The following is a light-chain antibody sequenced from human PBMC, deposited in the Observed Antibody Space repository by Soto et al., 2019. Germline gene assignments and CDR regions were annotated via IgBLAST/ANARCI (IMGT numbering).Light chain of an antibody. Sequence: EIVVTQPPATLSVSPGEGATLSCRASENINSNLAWYQQKPGQGPRLLIYRASTRATGIPARFSGSGYGTEFTLTITSLQSEDFAVYYCQQFHNWPPWTFGQGTKVDIK. J-gene: IGKJ1*01. CDR2: RAS. V-gene: IGKV3-15*01. CDR1: ENINSN. CDR3: QQFHNWPPWT.